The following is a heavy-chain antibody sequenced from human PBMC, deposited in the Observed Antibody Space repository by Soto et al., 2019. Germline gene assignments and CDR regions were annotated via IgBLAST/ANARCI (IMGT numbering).Heavy chain of an antibody. V-gene: IGHV3-23*01. J-gene: IGHJ2*01. CDR2: ISFSDGGT. CDR1: GSTFSSYA. CDR3: VKDDRILGRRYFDL. D-gene: IGHD2-15*01. Sequence: GSLRLSCAASGSTFSSYAMTWVRQAPGKGLEWVSSISFSDGGTYYADSVKGRLTTSRDNSKNTLFLQMNSLRVEDTAVYYCVKDDRILGRRYFDLWGRGTLVTVSS.